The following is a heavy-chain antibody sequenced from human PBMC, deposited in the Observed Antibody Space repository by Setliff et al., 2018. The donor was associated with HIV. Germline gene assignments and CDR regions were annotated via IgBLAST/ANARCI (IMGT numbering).Heavy chain of an antibody. V-gene: IGHV1-69*10. Sequence: SVKVSCKASGGTFSSYAISWVRQAPGQGLEWMGGIIPILGIANYAQKFQGRVTISTDTSTSTAYMELRSLRSDDTAVYYCARTVHGVNDPYYYYYGMDVWGQGTTVTVSS. D-gene: IGHD4-17*01. CDR1: GGTFSSYA. CDR2: IIPILGIA. J-gene: IGHJ6*02. CDR3: ARTVHGVNDPYYYYYGMDV.